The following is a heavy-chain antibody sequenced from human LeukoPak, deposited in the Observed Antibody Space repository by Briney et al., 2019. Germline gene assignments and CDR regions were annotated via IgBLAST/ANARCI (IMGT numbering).Heavy chain of an antibody. D-gene: IGHD6-13*01. CDR1: GGSISSSSYY. V-gene: IGHV4-39*07. Sequence: SETLSLTCTVSGGSISSSSYYWGWIRQPPGKELQWIASVYYSGSTNYNPSLKSRVTISVDTSKNQFSLKLSSVTAADTAVYYCARVGSNNWYDSRGYFDYWGQGTLVTVSS. CDR3: ARVGSNNWYDSRGYFDY. J-gene: IGHJ4*02. CDR2: VYYSGST.